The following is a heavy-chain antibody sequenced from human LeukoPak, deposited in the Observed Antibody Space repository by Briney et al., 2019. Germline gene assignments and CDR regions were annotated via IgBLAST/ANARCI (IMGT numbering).Heavy chain of an antibody. CDR2: INPKSGAT. CDR1: GYTFYENH. D-gene: IGHD2-8*02. V-gene: IGHV1-2*02. CDR3: ARAGDESTGHYDSLHF. J-gene: IGHJ3*01. Sequence: ASVTVSCKASGYTFYENHIHWVRQAPGQGPEWMGWINPKSGATDPAQQFQGRLTMTRDTSIGTASMDLSGLRLDDTGIYYCARAGDESTGHYDSLHFWGQGTMVTVSS.